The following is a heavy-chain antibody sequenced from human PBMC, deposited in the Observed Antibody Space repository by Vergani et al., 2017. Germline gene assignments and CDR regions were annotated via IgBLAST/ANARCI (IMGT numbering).Heavy chain of an antibody. CDR1: GFTFSSYA. Sequence: EVQLLESGGGLVQPGGSLRLSCAASGFTFSSYAMSWVRQAPGKGLEWVSAISGSGGSTYYEDSVKGRFTITRDNSKNTLDLQMNSLRAEDTAVYYCTRAPWGGTGYYFDYWGQGTLVSVSS. D-gene: IGHD1-26*01. J-gene: IGHJ4*02. CDR3: TRAPWGGTGYYFDY. V-gene: IGHV3-23*01. CDR2: ISGSGGST.